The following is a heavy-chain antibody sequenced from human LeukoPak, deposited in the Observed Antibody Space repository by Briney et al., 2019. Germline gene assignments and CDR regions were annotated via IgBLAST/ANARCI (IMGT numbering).Heavy chain of an antibody. V-gene: IGHV1-18*01. Sequence: ASVTVSCKASGYTFTSYGISWVRQAPGQGLEWMGWISAYNGNTNYAQKLQGRVTMTTDTSTSTAYMELRSLRSDDTAVYYCARTDDSSGYSYYFDYWGQGTLVTVSS. CDR1: GYTFTSYG. CDR2: ISAYNGNT. J-gene: IGHJ4*02. CDR3: ARTDDSSGYSYYFDY. D-gene: IGHD3-22*01.